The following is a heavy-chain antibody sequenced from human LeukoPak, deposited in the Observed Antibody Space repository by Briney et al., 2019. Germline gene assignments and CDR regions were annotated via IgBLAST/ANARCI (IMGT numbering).Heavy chain of an antibody. V-gene: IGHV2-5*02. J-gene: IGHJ4*02. CDR3: AHRSSTYGYDS. CDR1: GFSLSTSGVG. Sequence: SGPTLVKPTQTLTLTCTFSGFSLSTSGVGVGWIRQPPEKALEWLALIYWDDDKRYSPSLKSRLTITKDTSKNQVVLIMTNMDPVDTATYFGAHRSSTYGYDSWGQGTLVTVSS. D-gene: IGHD6-13*01. CDR2: IYWDDDK.